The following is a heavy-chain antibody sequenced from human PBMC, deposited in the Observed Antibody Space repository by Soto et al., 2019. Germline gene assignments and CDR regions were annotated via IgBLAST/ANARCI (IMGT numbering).Heavy chain of an antibody. D-gene: IGHD2-8*01. CDR1: GFTFMSNA. Sequence: EVQLLESGGGLVQPGGSLRLSCVASGFTFMSNAMSWVRQAPGKGLEWVSAISGDGADTYYAYSVRGRFTISRDNSKNTLSLQMNSLRDEDTALYYCVKDFRCADWGQGTRVTVSS. CDR3: VKDFRCAD. CDR2: ISGDGADT. V-gene: IGHV3-23*01. J-gene: IGHJ4*02.